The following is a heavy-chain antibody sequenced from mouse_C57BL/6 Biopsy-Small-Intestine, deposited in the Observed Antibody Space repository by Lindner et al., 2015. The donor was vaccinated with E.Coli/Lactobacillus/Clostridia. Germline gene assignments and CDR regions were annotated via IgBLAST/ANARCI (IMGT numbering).Heavy chain of an antibody. V-gene: IGHV1-18*01. CDR2: INPNNGGT. CDR1: GYTFTDYN. CDR3: ARYTTVDYGMDY. Sequence: VQLQESGPELVKPGASVKIPCKASGYTFTDYNMDWVKQSHGKSLEWIGDINPNNGGTIYNQKFKGKATLTVDKSSNTAFMELRSLTSEDSAVYYCARYTTVDYGMDYWGQGTSVTVSS. D-gene: IGHD1-1*01. J-gene: IGHJ4*01.